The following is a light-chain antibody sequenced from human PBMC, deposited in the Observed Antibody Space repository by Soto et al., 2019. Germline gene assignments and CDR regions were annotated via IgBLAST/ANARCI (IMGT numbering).Light chain of an antibody. J-gene: IGKJ1*01. CDR3: QQRSNWPWT. V-gene: IGKV3-11*01. CDR1: QSVXXX. Sequence: EIXLTQSPATLSXSPGERATLSCRASQSVXXXLAWYQQKPGQAPRLLIYDASNRATGIPARFSGSGSGTDFTLTISSLEPEDFAVYYCQQRSNWPWTFGQGTKVEIK. CDR2: DAS.